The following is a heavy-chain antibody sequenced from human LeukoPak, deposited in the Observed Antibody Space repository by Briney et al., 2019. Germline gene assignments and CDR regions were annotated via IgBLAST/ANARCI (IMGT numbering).Heavy chain of an antibody. CDR3: ARAPTYGDYVKYYYYYSMDV. D-gene: IGHD4-17*01. CDR2: MNPNSGNT. CDR1: GYTFTSYD. J-gene: IGHJ6*02. V-gene: IGHV1-8*01. Sequence: ASVKVSCKASGYTFTSYDINWVRQATGQGLEWMGWMNPNSGNTGYAQKFQGRVTMTRNTSISTAYMELSSLRSEDTAVYYCARAPTYGDYVKYYYYYSMDVWGQGTTVTVSS.